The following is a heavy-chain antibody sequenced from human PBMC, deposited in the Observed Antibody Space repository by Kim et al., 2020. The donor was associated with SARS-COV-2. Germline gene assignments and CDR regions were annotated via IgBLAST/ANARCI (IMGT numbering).Heavy chain of an antibody. Sequence: GGTHDNPTPKVRATISVDKPKNQFSRKLSSVTAADTAVYYCARHRWGMDVWGQGTTVTVSS. D-gene: IGHD2-15*01. CDR2: GGT. J-gene: IGHJ6*02. V-gene: IGHV4-39*01. CDR3: ARHRWGMDV.